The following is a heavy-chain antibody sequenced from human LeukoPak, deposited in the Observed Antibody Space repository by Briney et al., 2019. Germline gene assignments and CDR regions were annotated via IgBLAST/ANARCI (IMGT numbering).Heavy chain of an antibody. CDR1: GGSFTSFN. Sequence: SETLSLTCTVSGGSFTSFNWSWIRQPAGKALEWIGRFFSSGNTNYNPSFKSRASISVDKSKNQFSLNLTSVTAADTAVYYCARYSGIYGHYYWGQGTLVSVSS. D-gene: IGHD3-10*01. V-gene: IGHV4-4*07. CDR2: FFSSGNT. CDR3: ARYSGIYGHYY. J-gene: IGHJ4*02.